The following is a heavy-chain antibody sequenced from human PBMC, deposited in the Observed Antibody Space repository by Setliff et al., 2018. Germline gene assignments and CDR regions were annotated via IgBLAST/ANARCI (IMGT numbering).Heavy chain of an antibody. V-gene: IGHV3-64*01. J-gene: IGHJ5*02. Sequence: GGSLRLSCAASGFTFSSYAMHWVRQAPGKGLEYVSAISSNGGSTYYANSVKGRFTISRDNSKNTLYLQMGSLRAEDMAVYYCARSRTGEYSSGCLNWFDPWGQGPLVTVSS. CDR3: ARSRTGEYSSGCLNWFDP. CDR2: ISSNGGST. D-gene: IGHD6-19*01. CDR1: GFTFSSYA.